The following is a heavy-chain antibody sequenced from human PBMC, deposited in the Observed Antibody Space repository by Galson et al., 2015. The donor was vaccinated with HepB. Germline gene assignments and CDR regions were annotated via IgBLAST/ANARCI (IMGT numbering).Heavy chain of an antibody. CDR3: ARDSGFGVLMSYYFDY. CDR2: ISYDGSNK. J-gene: IGHJ4*02. CDR1: GFTFSSYA. Sequence: SLRLSCAASGFTFSSYAMHWVRQAPGKGLEWVAVISYDGSNKYYADSVKGRFTISRDNSKNTLYLQMNSLRAEDTAVYYCARDSGFGVLMSYYFDYWGQGTLVTVSS. V-gene: IGHV3-30*04. D-gene: IGHD2-8*01.